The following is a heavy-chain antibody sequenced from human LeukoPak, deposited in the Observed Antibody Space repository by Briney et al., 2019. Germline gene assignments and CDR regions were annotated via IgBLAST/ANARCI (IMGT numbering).Heavy chain of an antibody. CDR1: GFTFSSYS. D-gene: IGHD6-13*01. J-gene: IGHJ6*03. CDR2: ISSSSSYI. V-gene: IGHV3-21*04. Sequence: PGGSLRLSCAASGFTFSSYSMNWVRQAPGKGLEWVSSISSSSSYIYYADSVKGRFTISRDNAKNSLYLQMNSLRAEDTAVYYCARVTSTWSPRGYFYYMDVWGKGTTVTVSS. CDR3: ARVTSTWSPRGYFYYMDV.